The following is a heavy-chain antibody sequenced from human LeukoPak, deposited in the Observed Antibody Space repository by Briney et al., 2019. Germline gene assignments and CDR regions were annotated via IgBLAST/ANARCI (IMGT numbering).Heavy chain of an antibody. J-gene: IGHJ6*02. CDR2: IYYSGST. CDR3: ARADSSPNYYYYGMDV. V-gene: IGHV4-59*08. CDR1: GSSISSYS. D-gene: IGHD6-13*01. Sequence: ETMSLTCNDTGSSISSYSGNCIRQPPAKKLEWIGYIYYSGSTNYNPSLKSRVTISVDTSKNQFSLKLSSVTAADTAVYYCARADSSPNYYYYGMDVWGQGTTVTVSS.